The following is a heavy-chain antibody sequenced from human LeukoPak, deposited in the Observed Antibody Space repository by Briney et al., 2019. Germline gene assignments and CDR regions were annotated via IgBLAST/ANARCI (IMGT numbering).Heavy chain of an antibody. V-gene: IGHV4-61*02. CDR3: AREHCSSTSCYSRIDY. J-gene: IGHJ4*02. CDR2: IYTSGST. D-gene: IGHD2-2*02. Sequence: PSETLSLTCTVSGGSISSGSYYWSWIRQPAGKGLEWIGRIYTSGSTNYNPSLKSRVTISVDTSKNQFSLKLSSVTAADTAVYYCAREHCSSTSCYSRIDYWGQGTLVTVSS. CDR1: GGSISSGSYY.